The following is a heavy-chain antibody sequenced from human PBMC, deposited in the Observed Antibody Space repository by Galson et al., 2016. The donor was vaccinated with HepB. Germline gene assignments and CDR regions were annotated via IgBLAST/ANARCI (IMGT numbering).Heavy chain of an antibody. CDR3: TRNGDYCLDH. J-gene: IGHJ4*02. CDR1: GGSFRDYY. CDR2: INHGGPA. V-gene: IGHV4-34*01. D-gene: IGHD2-21*01. Sequence: ETLSLTCAVYGGSFRDYYWSWVRQPPGRGLEWIGEINHGGPATYNPSLKSRVTMSIDVSRNQFSLKLSSVTAADTAVYYCTRNGDYCLDHWGQGALVTVSS.